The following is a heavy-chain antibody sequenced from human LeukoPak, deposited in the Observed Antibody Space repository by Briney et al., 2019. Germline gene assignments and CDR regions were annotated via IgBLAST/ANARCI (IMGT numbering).Heavy chain of an antibody. Sequence: PGGSLRLSCAASGFNFDNAWMYWVRQAPGKGLEWVGRIKSKIDGGAIDYATPVKGRFTMSRDDSKKTLYLQMNSLKTEDAARYYCATDTFYMKGLDPWGQGTQVIVSS. CDR3: ATDTFYMKGLDP. D-gene: IGHD2/OR15-2a*01. J-gene: IGHJ5*02. CDR1: GFNFDNAW. V-gene: IGHV3-15*07. CDR2: IKSKIDGGAI.